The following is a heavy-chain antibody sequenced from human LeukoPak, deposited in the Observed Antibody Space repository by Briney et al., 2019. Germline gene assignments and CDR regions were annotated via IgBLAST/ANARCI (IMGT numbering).Heavy chain of an antibody. CDR2: ISSNGEST. Sequence: PGVSLRLSCSVSGFNLISYAMHWVRQAPGKGLEYVSSISSNGESTYYTDSVKGRFSISRDNSKNTLYLQMSSLRVEDTAVYYCVKDRFIDYWGQGTLVTVSS. V-gene: IGHV3-64D*08. J-gene: IGHJ4*02. CDR3: VKDRFIDY. CDR1: GFNLISYA.